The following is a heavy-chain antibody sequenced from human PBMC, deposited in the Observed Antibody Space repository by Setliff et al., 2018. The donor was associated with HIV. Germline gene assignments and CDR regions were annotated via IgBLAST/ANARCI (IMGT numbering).Heavy chain of an antibody. CDR1: GLIFSNYA. CDR2: ISRSGTII. J-gene: IGHJ4*02. CDR3: ARDTELAYVDY. D-gene: IGHD4-4*01. Sequence: GGSLRLSCAASGLIFSNYALTWVRQAPGKGLEWVSYISRSGTIIYYADSVKGRFTISRDNAKNSLYLQMNSLRAEDTAVYYCARDTELAYVDYWGQGTLVTVSS. V-gene: IGHV3-11*01.